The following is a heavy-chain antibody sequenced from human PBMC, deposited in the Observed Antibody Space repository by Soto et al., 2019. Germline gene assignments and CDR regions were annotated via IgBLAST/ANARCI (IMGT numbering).Heavy chain of an antibody. CDR1: GYTFTSYG. Sequence: ASVKVSCKASGYTFTSYGISWVRQAPGQGLEWMGWISAYNGNTNYAQKLQGRVTMTTDTSTSTAYMELRSLRSDDTAVYYCARDFPKAAGTGNYYYGMDVWGQGTTVTVSS. V-gene: IGHV1-18*04. CDR3: ARDFPKAAGTGNYYYGMDV. J-gene: IGHJ6*02. D-gene: IGHD6-13*01. CDR2: ISAYNGNT.